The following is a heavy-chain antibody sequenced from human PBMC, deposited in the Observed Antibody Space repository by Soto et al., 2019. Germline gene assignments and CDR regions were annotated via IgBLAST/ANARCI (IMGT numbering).Heavy chain of an antibody. Sequence: SETLSLTCAVYGGSFSGYYWSWIRQPPGKGLEWIGEINHSGSTNYNPSLKSRVTISVDTSKNQFSLNLRSVTAADTAVYYCARGITMIAPDKYYLDSWGQGNLVTVS. CDR2: INHSGST. D-gene: IGHD3-22*01. CDR3: ARGITMIAPDKYYLDS. J-gene: IGHJ4*02. V-gene: IGHV4-34*01. CDR1: GGSFSGYY.